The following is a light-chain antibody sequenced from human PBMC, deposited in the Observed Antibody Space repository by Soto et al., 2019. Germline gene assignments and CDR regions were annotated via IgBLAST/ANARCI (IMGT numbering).Light chain of an antibody. CDR1: QSIDTW. J-gene: IGKJ4*02. Sequence: DIQMTQSPSTLSTSVGDRVTITCRASQSIDTWLAWYQQKPGKAPKLLIYDASSLESGVPSRFSGSGSGTEFTLTISSLQPDDFATYYCQQYNSSGTFGAGTKVDIK. CDR3: QQYNSSGT. CDR2: DAS. V-gene: IGKV1-5*01.